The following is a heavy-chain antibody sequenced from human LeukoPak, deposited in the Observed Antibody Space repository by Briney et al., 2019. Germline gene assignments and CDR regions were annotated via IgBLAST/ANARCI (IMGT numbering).Heavy chain of an antibody. CDR2: ISYDGSTK. Sequence: GGSLRHSCAASGFTFSSYAMHWVRQAPGKGLEWVAVISYDGSTKYYADSVKGRFTISRDNSKNTLYLQMNSLRAEDTAVYYCAAIVGATTPPFDYWGQGTLVTVSS. CDR3: AAIVGATTPPFDY. J-gene: IGHJ4*02. V-gene: IGHV3-30*04. D-gene: IGHD1-26*01. CDR1: GFTFSSYA.